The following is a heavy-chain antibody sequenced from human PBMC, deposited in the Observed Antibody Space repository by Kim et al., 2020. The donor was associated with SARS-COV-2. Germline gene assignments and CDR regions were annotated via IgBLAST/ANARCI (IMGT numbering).Heavy chain of an antibody. CDR3: ARDLGYYDILTGYSVFDY. D-gene: IGHD3-9*01. J-gene: IGHJ4*02. V-gene: IGHV3-33*01. CDR1: GFTFSSYG. Sequence: GGSLRLSCAASGFTFSSYGMHWVRQAPGKGLEWVAVIWYDGSNKYYADSVKGRFTISRDNSKNTLYLQMNSLRAEDTAVYYCARDLGYYDILTGYSVFDYWGQGTLVTVSS. CDR2: IWYDGSNK.